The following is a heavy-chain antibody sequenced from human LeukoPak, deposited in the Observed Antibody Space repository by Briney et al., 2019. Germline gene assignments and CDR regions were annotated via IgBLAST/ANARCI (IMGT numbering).Heavy chain of an antibody. CDR3: ARQASGYDYVMLEGYYYGMDV. V-gene: IGHV4-59*08. J-gene: IGHJ6*02. D-gene: IGHD5-12*01. CDR1: GGSISSYY. Sequence: SETLTLTCTVSGGSISSYYWSWIRQPPGKGLEWIGYIYYSGSTNYNPSLKSRVTISVDTSKNQFSLKLSSVTAADTAVYYCARQASGYDYVMLEGYYYGMDVWGQGTTVTVSS. CDR2: IYYSGST.